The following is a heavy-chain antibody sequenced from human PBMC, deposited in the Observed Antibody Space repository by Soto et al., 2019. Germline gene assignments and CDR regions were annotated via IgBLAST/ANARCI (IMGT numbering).Heavy chain of an antibody. CDR3: PRLGAEGFPQIQSVLAF. V-gene: IGHV2-26*01. CDR1: GFSLSNARMG. J-gene: IGHJ4*02. D-gene: IGHD3-10*01. Sequence: SGPTLVNPTETLTLTCTVSGFSLSNARMGVSWIRQPPGKALEWLAHIFSNDEKSYSTSLKSRLTISKDTSKSQVVLTMTNMELGNTPKFFFPRLGAEGFPQIQSVLAFWGKGTLVPVSP. CDR2: IFSNDEK.